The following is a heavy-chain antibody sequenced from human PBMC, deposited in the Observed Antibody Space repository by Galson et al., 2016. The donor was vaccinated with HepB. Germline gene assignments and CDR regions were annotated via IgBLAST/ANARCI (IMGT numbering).Heavy chain of an antibody. CDR1: GFTFNDYS. CDR2: ISSSSSAR. Sequence: SLRLSCAASGFTFNDYSMDWVRQAPGKGLEWISYISSSSSARYYADSVKGRFTISRDNAKNSLYLQMNSLRDEDTAVYYRARDPLSGYNYILDYWGQGTLVTVSS. J-gene: IGHJ4*02. CDR3: ARDPLSGYNYILDY. V-gene: IGHV3-48*02. D-gene: IGHD3-22*01.